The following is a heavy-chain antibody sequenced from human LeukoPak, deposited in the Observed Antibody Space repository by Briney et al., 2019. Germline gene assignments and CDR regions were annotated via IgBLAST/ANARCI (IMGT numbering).Heavy chain of an antibody. J-gene: IGHJ4*02. CDR2: IYSGGST. Sequence: GGSLRPSCAASGFTVSSNYMSWVRRAPGKGLEWVSVIYSGGSTYYADSVKGRFTISRDNSKNTLYLQMNSLRAEDTAVYYCARDHEGSFDYWGQGTLVTVSS. CDR3: ARDHEGSFDY. CDR1: GFTVSSNY. V-gene: IGHV3-53*01.